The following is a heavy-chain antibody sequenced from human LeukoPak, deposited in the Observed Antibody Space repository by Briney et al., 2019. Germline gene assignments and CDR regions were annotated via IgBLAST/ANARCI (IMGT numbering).Heavy chain of an antibody. J-gene: IGHJ4*02. D-gene: IGHD1-1*01. Sequence: PGRSLRLSCVGSGLILNDHAMHWVRQVPGKGLVWVSRINTDGRTTTYADSVKGRFTISRDNSKNTLFLQMNSLRAEDTAVYYCAKDRDNWNDGDYFDYWGQGTLVTVSS. V-gene: IGHV3-74*01. CDR2: INTDGRTT. CDR1: GLILNDHA. CDR3: AKDRDNWNDGDYFDY.